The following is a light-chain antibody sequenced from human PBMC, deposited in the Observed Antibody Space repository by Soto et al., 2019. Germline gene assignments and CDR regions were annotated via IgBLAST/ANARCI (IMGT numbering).Light chain of an antibody. V-gene: IGLV2-23*02. CDR3: CSYAGSGNYWI. CDR2: GVT. Sequence: QSALTQPASVSGSPGQSITISCTGTNNDVGAFNLVSWYQQHPVKAPKLIIFGVTERPSGVSNRCSGSKSGNTASLTISGLQAEDEGDYYCCSYAGSGNYWIFGGGTKLTVL. CDR1: NNDVGAFNL. J-gene: IGLJ3*02.